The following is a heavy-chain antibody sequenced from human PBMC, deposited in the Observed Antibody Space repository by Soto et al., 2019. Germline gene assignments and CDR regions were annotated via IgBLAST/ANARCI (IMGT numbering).Heavy chain of an antibody. Sequence: EVQLVESGGGLVQPGRSLTLSCAASGFTFDEYAMHWVRQAPGKGLEWVSSITWNGVNIGYADSVKGRFTISRDNAKNSLYLEMSSLRSENTALYYCAKVAPQSIGLSDYFLHWGRGTLVTVSS. D-gene: IGHD2-21*01. CDR1: GFTFDEYA. V-gene: IGHV3-9*01. CDR3: AKVAPQSIGLSDYFLH. J-gene: IGHJ1*01. CDR2: ITWNGVNI.